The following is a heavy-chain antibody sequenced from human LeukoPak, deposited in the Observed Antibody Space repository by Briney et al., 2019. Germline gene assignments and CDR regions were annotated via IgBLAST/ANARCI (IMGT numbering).Heavy chain of an antibody. D-gene: IGHD3-9*01. CDR3: ARRSLTGYPFDY. V-gene: IGHV3-53*01. Sequence: GGSLRLSCAASGFTVSSNYMSRVRQAPGKGLEWVSVIYSGGSTYYADSVKGRFTISRDNSKNTLYLQMNSLRAEDTAVYYCARRSLTGYPFDYWGQGTLVTVSS. J-gene: IGHJ4*02. CDR1: GFTVSSNY. CDR2: IYSGGST.